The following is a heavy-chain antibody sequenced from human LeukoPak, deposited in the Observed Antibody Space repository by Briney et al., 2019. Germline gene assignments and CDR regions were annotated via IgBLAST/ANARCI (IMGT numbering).Heavy chain of an antibody. CDR2: INPNSGGK. CDR1: GYTFTGYY. J-gene: IGHJ4*02. CDR3: VTNDYTKFDY. D-gene: IGHD5-12*01. Sequence: ASVKVSCKASGYTFTGYYMHWVRQAPGQGLEWMGWINPNSGGKHYAQKFQGRVTMTRDTSISTAYMELISLRSDDTAFYYCVTNDYTKFDYCGQGTLVTVSS. V-gene: IGHV1-2*02.